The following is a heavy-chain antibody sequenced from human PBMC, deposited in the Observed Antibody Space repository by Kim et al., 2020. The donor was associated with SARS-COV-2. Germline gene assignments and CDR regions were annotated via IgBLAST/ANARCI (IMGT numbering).Heavy chain of an antibody. CDR3: AGEATFDNWFDP. J-gene: IGHJ5*02. CDR2: INPNDHSA. CDR1: GDTSTKYY. Sequence: ASVKVSCKASGDTSTKYYIHWVRQAPGQGLEWMGIINPNDHSATYAQKFKGRVTVTRDASTRTVYMELSSLTSEDTALYFCAGEATFDNWFDPLGQGTLV. V-gene: IGHV1-46*01.